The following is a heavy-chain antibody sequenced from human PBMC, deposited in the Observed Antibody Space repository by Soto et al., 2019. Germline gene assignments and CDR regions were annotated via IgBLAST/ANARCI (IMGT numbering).Heavy chain of an antibody. CDR3: ARGGDDSSGYPKYYFDY. J-gene: IGHJ4*02. V-gene: IGHV4-30-2*01. Sequence: PSETLSLTCAVSGGSISSGGYSWSWIRQPPGKGLEWIGYIYHSGSTYYNPSLKSRVTISVDRSKNQFSLKLSSVTAADTAVYYCARGGDDSSGYPKYYFDYWGQGTLVTVS. D-gene: IGHD3-22*01. CDR2: IYHSGST. CDR1: GGSISSGGYS.